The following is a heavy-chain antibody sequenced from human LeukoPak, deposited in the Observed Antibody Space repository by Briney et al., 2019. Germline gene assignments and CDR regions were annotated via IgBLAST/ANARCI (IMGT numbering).Heavy chain of an antibody. CDR2: IRYDGSNK. J-gene: IGHJ5*02. V-gene: IGHV3-30*02. D-gene: IGHD2-21*01. CDR1: RFTFSSYG. Sequence: GGSLRLSCAASRFTFSSYGMHWVRQAPGKGLEWVAFIRYDGSNKYYADSVKGRFTISTDNSINTLYLQMNSLRAEDTAVYYCARVMWSDNGRGNNWFDPWGQGTLVTVSS. CDR3: ARVMWSDNGRGNNWFDP.